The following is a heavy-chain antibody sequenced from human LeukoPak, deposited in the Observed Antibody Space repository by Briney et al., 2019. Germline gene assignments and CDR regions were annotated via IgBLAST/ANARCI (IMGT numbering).Heavy chain of an antibody. J-gene: IGHJ3*02. CDR2: IYYSGST. CDR1: GGSISSYY. CDR3: ARSLYGSDSFDI. V-gene: IGHV4-59*01. D-gene: IGHD3-10*01. Sequence: SETLSLTCTVSGGSISSYYWSWIRQPPGKGLEWIGYIYYSGSTNYNPSLKSRVTISVDTSKNQFSLKLSSVTAADTAVYYCARSLYGSDSFDIWGQGTMVTVSS.